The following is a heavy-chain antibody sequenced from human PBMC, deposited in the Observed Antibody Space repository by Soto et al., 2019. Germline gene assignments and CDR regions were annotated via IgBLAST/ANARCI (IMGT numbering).Heavy chain of an antibody. CDR1: GFTFDDYA. Sequence: EVQLVESGGGLVQPGRSLRLSCAASGFTFDDYAMHWVRQTPGKGLEWVSGISWNSGSIGYADSVKGRLTISRDNAENSLYLQMNSLRGEDTALYYCAKTTIGHCYDSSGYPNWYFDLWGRGTLVTVSS. CDR3: AKTTIGHCYDSSGYPNWYFDL. D-gene: IGHD3-22*01. J-gene: IGHJ2*01. CDR2: ISWNSGSI. V-gene: IGHV3-9*01.